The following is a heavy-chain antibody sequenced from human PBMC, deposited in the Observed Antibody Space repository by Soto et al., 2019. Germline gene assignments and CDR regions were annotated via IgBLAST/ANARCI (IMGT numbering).Heavy chain of an antibody. J-gene: IGHJ6*02. CDR2: ISGYDGRT. Sequence: QVHLVQSGAEVKKPGASVKVSCKTSGYTFTRYGISWVRQAPGQGLEWRGWISGYDGRTNFAQKVQDRVTMTTDSSTSTVYMELRSLSSDDTVVYYCAREVDVPYYYYGLDVWGQGTTVTVSS. CDR3: AREVDVPYYYYGLDV. CDR1: GYTFTRYG. V-gene: IGHV1-18*01. D-gene: IGHD3-16*01.